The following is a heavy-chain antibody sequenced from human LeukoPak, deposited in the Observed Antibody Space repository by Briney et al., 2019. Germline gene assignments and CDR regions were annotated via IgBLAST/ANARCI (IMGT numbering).Heavy chain of an antibody. CDR1: GFTFSSYA. CDR3: AREGDSSVGAFDI. Sequence: GGSLRLSCAASGFTFSSYAMHWVRQAPGKGLEWVAVISYDGSNKYYADSVKGRFTISRDNSKNTLYLQMNSLRAEDTAVYYCAREGDSSVGAFDIWGQGTMVTVSS. D-gene: IGHD3-22*01. V-gene: IGHV3-30-3*01. J-gene: IGHJ3*02. CDR2: ISYDGSNK.